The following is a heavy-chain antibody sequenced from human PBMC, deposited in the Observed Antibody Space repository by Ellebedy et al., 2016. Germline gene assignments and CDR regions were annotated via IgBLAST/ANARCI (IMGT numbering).Heavy chain of an antibody. V-gene: IGHV4-4*07. CDR2: IYTSGST. CDR1: GGSISSYY. J-gene: IGHJ5*02. D-gene: IGHD6-6*01. Sequence: SETLSLTCTVSGGSISSYYWSWIRQPAGKGLEWIGRIYTSGSTNYNPSLKSQVTMSVDTSKNQFSLKLSSVTAADTAVYYCAREGRSIAARPGWFDPWGQGTLVTVSS. CDR3: AREGRSIAARPGWFDP.